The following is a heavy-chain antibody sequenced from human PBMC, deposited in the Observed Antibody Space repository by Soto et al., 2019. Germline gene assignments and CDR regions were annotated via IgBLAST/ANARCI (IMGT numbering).Heavy chain of an antibody. CDR1: GFTFSSYA. Sequence: VGSLRLSCAASGFTFSSYAMHWVRQAPGKGLEWVAVISYDGSNKYYADSVKGRFTISRDNSKNTLYLQMNSLRAEDTAVYYCARDEVGADNWFDPWGQGTLVTVSS. D-gene: IGHD1-26*01. CDR3: ARDEVGADNWFDP. CDR2: ISYDGSNK. J-gene: IGHJ5*02. V-gene: IGHV3-30-3*01.